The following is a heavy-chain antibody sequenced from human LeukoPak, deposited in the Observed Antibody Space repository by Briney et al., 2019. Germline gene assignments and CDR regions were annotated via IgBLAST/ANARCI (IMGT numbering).Heavy chain of an antibody. J-gene: IGHJ4*02. Sequence: GGPLRLSCAASGFTFSSYAMSWVRQAPGKGLEWVSAISGSGGSTYYADSVKGRFTISRDNSKNTLYLQMNSLRAEDTAVYYCAKDSRLLDYFDYWGQGTLVTVSS. D-gene: IGHD2-8*02. V-gene: IGHV3-23*01. CDR2: ISGSGGST. CDR1: GFTFSSYA. CDR3: AKDSRLLDYFDY.